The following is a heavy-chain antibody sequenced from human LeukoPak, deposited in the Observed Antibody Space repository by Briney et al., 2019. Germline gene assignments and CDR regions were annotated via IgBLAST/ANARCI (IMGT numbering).Heavy chain of an antibody. J-gene: IGHJ4*02. CDR1: GDSISTSNSY. Sequence: SETLSLTCTVSGDSISTSNSYWGWIRQPPGKGLEWIGSIYYSGSTYYNPSLKSRVTISVDTSKNQFSLKLSSVTAADTAVYYCAASPPVDTIMLWGQGILVTVTS. V-gene: IGHV4-39*07. CDR2: IYYSGST. D-gene: IGHD3-16*01. CDR3: AASPPVDTIML.